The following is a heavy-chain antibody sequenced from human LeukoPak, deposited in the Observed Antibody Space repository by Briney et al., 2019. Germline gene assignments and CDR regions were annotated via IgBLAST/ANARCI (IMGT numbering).Heavy chain of an antibody. CDR3: ATTRRLRLDPAPEYFQH. CDR1: GFTFGDYA. Sequence: GGSLRLSCTASGFTFGDYAMNRVRQAPGKGLEWVSYISSSGSTIYYADSVKGRFTISRDNAKNSLYLQMNSLRAEDTAVYYCATTRRLRLDPAPEYFQHWGQGTLVTVSS. V-gene: IGHV3-48*03. J-gene: IGHJ1*01. CDR2: ISSSGSTI.